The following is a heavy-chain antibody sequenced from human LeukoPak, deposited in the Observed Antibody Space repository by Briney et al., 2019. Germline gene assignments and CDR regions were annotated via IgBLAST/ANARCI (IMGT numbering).Heavy chain of an antibody. CDR2: ISSSGGSI. CDR3: ARTNPRFFYYMDV. Sequence: PGGSLRLSCAASGFTFSDYYMTWIRQAPGKGLEWVSYISSSGGSIYYVDSAKGRFTVSRDNAKNSLSLQMNSLRAEDTAVYYCARTNPRFFYYMDVWGKGTTVTVSS. CDR1: GFTFSDYY. V-gene: IGHV3-11*01. J-gene: IGHJ6*03.